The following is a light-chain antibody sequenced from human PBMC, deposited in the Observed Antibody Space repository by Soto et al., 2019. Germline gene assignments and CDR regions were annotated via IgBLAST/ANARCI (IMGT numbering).Light chain of an antibody. Sequence: QSVPIQPSSASGTPGQRVIISCSGSRSNIGTNTVNWYQHLPETAPKLLIYSNNQRPSGVPDRFSGSKSGTSASLAISGLQPEDAADYYCAAWDESLNGPIFGGGTKLTVL. CDR3: AAWDESLNGPI. CDR1: RSNIGTNT. V-gene: IGLV1-44*01. CDR2: SNN. J-gene: IGLJ2*01.